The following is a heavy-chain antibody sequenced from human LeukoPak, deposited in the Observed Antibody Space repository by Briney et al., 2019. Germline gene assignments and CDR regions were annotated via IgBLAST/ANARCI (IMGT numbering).Heavy chain of an antibody. V-gene: IGHV4-61*02. CDR3: RGYDSSGYYYFDY. CDR1: GGSISRGSYY. CDR2: IYNSGST. Sequence: SETLSLTCSVSGGSISRGSYYWNWIRQPAGKGLEWMGRIYNSGSTNYNPSLKSRVTISTDMSKNQFSLKLTSVTAADTAVYYCRGYDSSGYYYFDYWGQGTLVTVSS. D-gene: IGHD3-22*01. J-gene: IGHJ4*02.